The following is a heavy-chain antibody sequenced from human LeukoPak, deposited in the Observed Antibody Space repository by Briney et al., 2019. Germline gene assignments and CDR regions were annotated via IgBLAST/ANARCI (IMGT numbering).Heavy chain of an antibody. CDR1: GYTFTGHY. V-gene: IGHV1-2*02. J-gene: IGHJ3*02. CDR2: VNPNSGAT. D-gene: IGHD2-21*02. CDR3: ARVSLTLHPYAFDI. Sequence: GASVKVSCKTTGYTFTGHYIHWVRQAPGQGLEWIGWVNPNSGATAYQRKFRGRVIMTRDTSITTAYMDLSNLGSDDTAVYFCARVSLTLHPYAFDIWGQGTLVTVSS.